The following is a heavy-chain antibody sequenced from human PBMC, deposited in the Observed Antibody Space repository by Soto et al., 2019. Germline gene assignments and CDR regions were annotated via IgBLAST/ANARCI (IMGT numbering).Heavy chain of an antibody. D-gene: IGHD1-1*01. J-gene: IGHJ3*02. CDR1: GFSVSSDY. CDR3: ARATEWNAFDI. CDR2: IYRGGTT. Sequence: DVQLVETGGGLIQPGGSLRLSCAASGFSVSSDYMNWVRQGPGKGLEWVSVIYRGGTTYYADSVRGRFTNSRDDSENTLFLQMNSLRAEDTAVDYCARATEWNAFDIWGQGTMVNVSS. V-gene: IGHV3-53*02.